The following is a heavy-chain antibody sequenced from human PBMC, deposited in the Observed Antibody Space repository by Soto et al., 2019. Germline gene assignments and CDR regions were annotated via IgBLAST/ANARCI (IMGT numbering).Heavy chain of an antibody. J-gene: IGHJ6*02. V-gene: IGHV3-7*01. Sequence: PGGSLRLSCAASGFTFSTYWMSWVRQAPGKGLEWVANINQDGREEYYVDSVKDRFTISRDNSKNSLYLQMNSLRAEDTAAYYCAREVNPFHYGMDVWGQGTTVTVSS. CDR3: AREVNPFHYGMDV. CDR2: INQDGREE. CDR1: GFTFSTYW. D-gene: IGHD2-21*01.